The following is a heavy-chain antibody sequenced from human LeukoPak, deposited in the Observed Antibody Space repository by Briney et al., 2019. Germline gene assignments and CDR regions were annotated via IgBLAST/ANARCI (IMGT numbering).Heavy chain of an antibody. Sequence: ASVKVSCKSSGYTFTSYGISWVRQAPGQGLEWMGWISAYNGNTNYAQKLQGRVTMTTDTSTSTAYMELRSLRSDDTAVYYCARGRDSNYDYDAFDIWGQGTMVTVSS. V-gene: IGHV1-18*01. CDR2: ISAYNGNT. D-gene: IGHD4-11*01. CDR3: ARGRDSNYDYDAFDI. J-gene: IGHJ3*02. CDR1: GYTFTSYG.